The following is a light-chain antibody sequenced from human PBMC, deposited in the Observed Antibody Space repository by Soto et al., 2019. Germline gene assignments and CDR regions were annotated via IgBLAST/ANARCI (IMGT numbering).Light chain of an antibody. J-gene: IGKJ4*01. CDR3: QHYGDSNPT. CDR2: DAS. Sequence: IVLTQSPVTLSLSPGEVATLSCGASQTITFNFLAWYQQKPGLAPRLLVYDASIRADGIPDRFSGSGSGTDFTLTISRLEPEDFAMYYCQHYGDSNPTFGGGTRVEI. CDR1: QTITFNF. V-gene: IGKV3D-20*01.